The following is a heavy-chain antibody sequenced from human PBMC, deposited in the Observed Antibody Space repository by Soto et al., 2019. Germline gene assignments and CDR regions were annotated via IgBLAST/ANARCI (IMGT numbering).Heavy chain of an antibody. CDR2: IIPIFGTA. D-gene: IGHD2-2*02. J-gene: IGHJ6*02. Sequence: QVQLVQSGAEVKKPGSSVKVSCKASGGTFSSYAISWVRQAPGQGLEWMGGIIPIFGTANYAQKFQGRVTITADKSTSTAYRELSSLRSEDTAVYYCARDGLPSGYCSSTSGYTGGKYYYYGMDVWGQGTTVTVSS. V-gene: IGHV1-69*06. CDR1: GGTFSSYA. CDR3: ARDGLPSGYCSSTSGYTGGKYYYYGMDV.